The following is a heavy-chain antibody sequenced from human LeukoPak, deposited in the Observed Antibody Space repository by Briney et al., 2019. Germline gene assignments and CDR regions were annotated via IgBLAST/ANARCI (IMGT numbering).Heavy chain of an antibody. V-gene: IGHV3-49*03. Sequence: GGSLRLSCTASGFTFGDYAMSWFRQAPGKGLEWVGFIRSKACGGTTEYAASVKGRFTISRDDSKSIAYLQMNSLKTEDTAVYYCTRDRTVTTWAYYYYYYMDVWGKGTTVTVSS. J-gene: IGHJ6*03. D-gene: IGHD4-17*01. CDR2: IRSKACGGTT. CDR1: GFTFGDYA. CDR3: TRDRTVTTWAYYYYYYMDV.